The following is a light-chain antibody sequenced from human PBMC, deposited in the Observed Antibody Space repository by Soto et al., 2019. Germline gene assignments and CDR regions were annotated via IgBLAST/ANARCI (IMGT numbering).Light chain of an antibody. V-gene: IGLV2-14*01. Sequence: QSALAQPASVSGSPGQSITISCTGTSGDIGSYNRVSWYQQHPGKAPKLIIYEVTDRPSGVSNRFSGSKSGNTASLIISGLQAEDEAEYYCSSYTNINTRACVFGTGTKVTV. CDR3: SSYTNINTRACV. J-gene: IGLJ1*01. CDR1: SGDIGSYNR. CDR2: EVT.